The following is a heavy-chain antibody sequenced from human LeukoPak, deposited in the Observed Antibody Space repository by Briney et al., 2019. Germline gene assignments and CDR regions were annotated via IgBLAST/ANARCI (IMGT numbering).Heavy chain of an antibody. J-gene: IGHJ3*02. Sequence: PSETLSLTCTVSGGSISSSSYYWGWIRQPPGKGLEWIGSIYYSGSTYYNPSLKSRVTISVDTSKNQFSLKLSSVTAADTAVYYCARQWAFDIWGQGTMVTVSS. CDR3: ARQWAFDI. CDR2: IYYSGST. V-gene: IGHV4-39*01. CDR1: GGSISSSSYY.